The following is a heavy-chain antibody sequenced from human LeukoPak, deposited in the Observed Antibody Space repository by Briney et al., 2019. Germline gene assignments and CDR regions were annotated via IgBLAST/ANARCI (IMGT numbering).Heavy chain of an antibody. CDR3: ARHSHYYGSGSFYRDYFDY. Sequence: SETLSLTCTVSGGSISAYYWSWIRQPPGKGLEWIGYIYRSGSTNTNPPLKSRVTISVDASENQFSLKLSSVTAADTAVYYCARHSHYYGSGSFYRDYFDYWGQGTLVTVSS. CDR1: GGSISAYY. D-gene: IGHD3-10*01. CDR2: IYRSGST. V-gene: IGHV4-59*08. J-gene: IGHJ4*02.